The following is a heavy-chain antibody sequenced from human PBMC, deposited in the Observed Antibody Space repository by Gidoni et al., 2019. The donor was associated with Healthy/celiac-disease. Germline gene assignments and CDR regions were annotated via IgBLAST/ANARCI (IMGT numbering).Heavy chain of an antibody. J-gene: IGHJ4*02. D-gene: IGHD3-22*01. CDR2: INPNSGGT. Sequence: MGWINPNSGGTNYAQKFQGWVTMTRDTSISTAYMELSRLRSDDTAVYYCARGGPRTMIVVVPLDYWGQGTLVTVSS. V-gene: IGHV1-2*04. CDR3: ARGGPRTMIVVVPLDY.